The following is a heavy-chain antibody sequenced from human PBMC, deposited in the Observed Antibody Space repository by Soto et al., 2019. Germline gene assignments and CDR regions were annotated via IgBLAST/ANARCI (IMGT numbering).Heavy chain of an antibody. J-gene: IGHJ4*02. D-gene: IGHD2-2*01. CDR1: GFTFSSYE. CDR2: ISSSGSTI. CDR3: ARGPPLIVVVPAALYHFDY. V-gene: IGHV3-48*03. Sequence: GGSLRLSCAASGFTFSSYEMNWVRQAPGKGLEWVSYISSSGSTIYYADSVKGRFTISRDNAKNSLYLQMNSLRAEDTAVYYCARGPPLIVVVPAALYHFDYWGQGTLVTVSS.